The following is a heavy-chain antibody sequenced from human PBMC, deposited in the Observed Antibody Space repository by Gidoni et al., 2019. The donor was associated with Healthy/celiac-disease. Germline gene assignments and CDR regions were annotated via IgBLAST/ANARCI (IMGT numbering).Heavy chain of an antibody. CDR3: AKDIEGSSWYYFDY. CDR1: GFTFDDYA. D-gene: IGHD6-13*01. J-gene: IGHJ4*02. Sequence: EVQLVESGGGLVQPGRSLRLYCAASGFTFDDYAMHWVRQAPGKGLEWVSGISWNSGSIGYADSVKGRFTISRDNAKNSLYLQMNSLRAEDTALYYCAKDIEGSSWYYFDYWGQGTLVTVSS. CDR2: ISWNSGSI. V-gene: IGHV3-9*01.